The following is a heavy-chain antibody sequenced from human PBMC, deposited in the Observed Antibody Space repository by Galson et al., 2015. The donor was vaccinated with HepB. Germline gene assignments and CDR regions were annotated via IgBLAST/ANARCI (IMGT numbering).Heavy chain of an antibody. CDR3: ARDNMVAGAVDI. V-gene: IGHV3-48*02. CDR1: GFTFSYYN. CDR2: ISSSSTI. D-gene: IGHD5-12*01. Sequence: SLRLSCAASGFTFSYYNMDWVRQAPGKGLEWVPYISSSSTIYYAESVKDRFTISRDNANNSLYLQMNSLRDEDTAVYYCARDNMVAGAVDIWGQGTMVTVSS. J-gene: IGHJ3*02.